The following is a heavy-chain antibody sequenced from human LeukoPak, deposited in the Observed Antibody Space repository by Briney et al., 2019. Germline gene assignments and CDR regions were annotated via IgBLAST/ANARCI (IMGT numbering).Heavy chain of an antibody. D-gene: IGHD5/OR15-5a*01. CDR2: ISAYTGNT. CDR3: AREVSTLFDY. V-gene: IGHV1-18*01. J-gene: IGHJ4*02. Sequence: ASVKVSCKASGYTFTSYGISWVRQAPGEGLEWMGWISAYTGNTNYAQRLQGRVTMTTDTSTSTAYMELRSLRSDDTAVYYCAREVSTLFDYWGQGTLVTVSS. CDR1: GYTFTSYG.